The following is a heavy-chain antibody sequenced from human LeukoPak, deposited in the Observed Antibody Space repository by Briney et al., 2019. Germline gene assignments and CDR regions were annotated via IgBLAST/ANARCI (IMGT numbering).Heavy chain of an antibody. CDR1: GGSISNNNYY. J-gene: IGHJ2*01. Sequence: PSETLSLTCTVSGGSISNNNYYWAWIRQPPGKGLEWIGSIYYSGSTCYNPSLKSRVTISVDTSKNQFSLKLSSVTAADTAVYFDLWGRGTLVTVSS. V-gene: IGHV4-39*01. CDR3: L. CDR2: IYYSGST.